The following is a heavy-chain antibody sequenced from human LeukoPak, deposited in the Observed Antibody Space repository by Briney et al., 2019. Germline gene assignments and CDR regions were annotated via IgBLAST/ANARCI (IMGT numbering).Heavy chain of an antibody. CDR3: ARVVSGRAYGGNPMFDY. D-gene: IGHD4-23*01. Sequence: PGGSLRFSCTASGFTFSDYSLNWVRQAPGKGLEWVSSINGNKNYIYYADSVKGRFTISRDNAKNSLFLQMNSLRVEDTAVYYCARVVSGRAYGGNPMFDYWGQGTLVTVSS. V-gene: IGHV3-21*01. J-gene: IGHJ4*02. CDR1: GFTFSDYS. CDR2: INGNKNYI.